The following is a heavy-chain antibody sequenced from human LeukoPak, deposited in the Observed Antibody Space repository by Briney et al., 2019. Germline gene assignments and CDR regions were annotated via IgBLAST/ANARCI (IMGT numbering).Heavy chain of an antibody. V-gene: IGHV3-48*03. D-gene: IGHD6-19*01. CDR2: ISSSGSTI. CDR1: GFTFSSYE. J-gene: IGHJ5*02. Sequence: QPGGSLRLSCAASGFTFSSYEMNWVRQAPGKGLEWVSYISSSGSTIYYADSVKGRFTISRDNSKNTLYLQMNSLRAEDTAVYYCAKLVAGSSGWYQSWFDPWGQGTLVTVSS. CDR3: AKLVAGSSGWYQSWFDP.